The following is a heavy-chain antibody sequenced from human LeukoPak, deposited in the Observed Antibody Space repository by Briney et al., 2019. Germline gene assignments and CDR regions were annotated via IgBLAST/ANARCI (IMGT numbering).Heavy chain of an antibody. V-gene: IGHV3-7*01. Sequence: PGGSLRLSCAASGFTFSSYWMSWVRQAPGKGLEWVANIKQDGSEKYYVDSVKGRFTISRDNAKNSLYLQMNSLRAKDTAVYYCARVGLRYFDWYGGMDVWGQGTTVTVSS. D-gene: IGHD3-9*01. J-gene: IGHJ6*02. CDR2: IKQDGSEK. CDR1: GFTFSSYW. CDR3: ARVGLRYFDWYGGMDV.